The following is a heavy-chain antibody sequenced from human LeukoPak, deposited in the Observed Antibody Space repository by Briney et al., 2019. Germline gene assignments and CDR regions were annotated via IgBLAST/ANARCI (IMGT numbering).Heavy chain of an antibody. CDR2: ISSSGSTI. Sequence: GGSLRLSCAASGFTFSDYYMSWIRQAPGKGLEWVSYISSSGSTIYYADSVKGRFTISRDNAKNSLYLQMNSLRAEDTAVYYCAKSNYDILTGYFPFDYWGQGTLVTVSS. D-gene: IGHD3-9*01. CDR1: GFTFSDYY. V-gene: IGHV3-11*01. J-gene: IGHJ4*02. CDR3: AKSNYDILTGYFPFDY.